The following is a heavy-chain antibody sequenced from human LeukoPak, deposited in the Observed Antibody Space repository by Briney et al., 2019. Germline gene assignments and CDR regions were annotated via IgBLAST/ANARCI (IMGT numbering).Heavy chain of an antibody. CDR1: GFTFDDYA. CDR2: ISWNSGSI. Sequence: PGRSLRLSCAASGFTFDDYAMHWVRQAPGKGLEWVSGISWNSGSIGYADSVKGRFTISRDNAKNSLYLQMNSLRAEDTALYYCAKANNFYDFWSGYRTENWFDPWGQGTLVTLSS. J-gene: IGHJ5*02. V-gene: IGHV3-9*01. CDR3: AKANNFYDFWSGYRTENWFDP. D-gene: IGHD3-3*01.